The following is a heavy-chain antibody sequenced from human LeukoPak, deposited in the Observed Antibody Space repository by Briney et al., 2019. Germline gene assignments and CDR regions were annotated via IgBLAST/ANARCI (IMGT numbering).Heavy chain of an antibody. J-gene: IGHJ6*03. V-gene: IGHV4-30-2*01. D-gene: IGHD2-2*02. CDR1: GGSISSGGYS. CDR2: ISHTGST. Sequence: SETLSLTCAVSGGSISSGGYSWSWIRQPPGKGPEWIGYISHTGSTYYNPSLKSRVTMSVDTSKNQFSLKLSSVTAADTAVYCCARDLSYCSSTSCYTSYYYYYMDVWGKGTTVTVSS. CDR3: ARDLSYCSSTSCYTSYYYYYMDV.